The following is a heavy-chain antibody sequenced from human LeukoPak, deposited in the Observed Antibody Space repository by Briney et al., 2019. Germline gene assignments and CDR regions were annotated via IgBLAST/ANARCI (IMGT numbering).Heavy chain of an antibody. J-gene: IGHJ4*02. V-gene: IGHV1-2*02. D-gene: IGHD3-22*01. CDR3: AREGVIVVAPLDY. CDR2: INPNSGGT. CDR1: GYTFTGDS. Sequence: ASVKVSCKASGYTFTGDSMHWVRQAPGQGLEWMGWINPNSGGTNYAQKFQGRVTMTRDTSISTAYMELSRLRSDDTAVYYCAREGVIVVAPLDYWGQGTLVTVSS.